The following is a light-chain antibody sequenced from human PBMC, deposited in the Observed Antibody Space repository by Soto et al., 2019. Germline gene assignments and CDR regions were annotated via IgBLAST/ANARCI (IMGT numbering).Light chain of an antibody. CDR2: KAS. CDR3: QQYNSYSRT. V-gene: IGKV1-5*03. CDR1: QSISSW. J-gene: IGKJ1*01. Sequence: DIQMTQSPSTLSASVGDRVTITCRASQSISSWLAWYQQKPVKAPKLLIYKASSLERGVPSRFSGSGSGTEFTLTISILHPDDFATYYCQQYNSYSRTFGQGTKVDIK.